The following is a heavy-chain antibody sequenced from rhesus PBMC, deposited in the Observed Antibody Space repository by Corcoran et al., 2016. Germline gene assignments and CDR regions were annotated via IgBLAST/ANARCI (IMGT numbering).Heavy chain of an antibody. CDR1: GCSLRRVYCL. Sequence: QLQLQESGPGLVKPSEALSLPRAVSGCSLRRVYCLRLIPHPPGKGLEWIGYISYSGSISYNPSRKSRVTISRDTSKNQFSLKLTAATAAETAVCYWARDRSSGWSMALWGQGVLVTVSS. D-gene: IGHD6S26*01. CDR3: ARDRSSGWSMAL. V-gene: IGHV4-122*02. J-gene: IGHJ4*01. CDR2: ISYSGSI.